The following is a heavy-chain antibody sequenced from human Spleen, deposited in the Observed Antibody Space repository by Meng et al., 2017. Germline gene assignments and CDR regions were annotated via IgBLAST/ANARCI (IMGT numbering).Heavy chain of an antibody. CDR2: MNPKSSNT. Sequence: QVQLVQSGAEVKKPGAAIKVSCKASGNTFSDFYMHWVRQAPGQGLEWMGWMNPKSSNTGHAKKLQGRIIMTRNTSISTAYIKFSSLRSEDTAVYYCARGRGWLQPLDYWGQGALVTFSS. V-gene: IGHV1-8*02. CDR3: ARGRGWLQPLDY. D-gene: IGHD5-24*01. CDR1: GNTFSDFY. J-gene: IGHJ4*02.